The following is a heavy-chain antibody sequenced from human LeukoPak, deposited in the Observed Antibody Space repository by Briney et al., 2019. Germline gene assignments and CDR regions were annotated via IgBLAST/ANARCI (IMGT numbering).Heavy chain of an antibody. CDR2: ISAYNGNT. CDR1: GYTFTSYG. J-gene: IGHJ4*02. V-gene: IGHV1-18*01. Sequence: GASLKVSCKASGYTFTSYGISWVRQAPGQGLEWMGWISAYNGNTNYAQNFQGRVTMTTDTSTSTAYMELRSLRSDDTAVYYCARDRYSIYESSGFYYDNWGQGTLVTVSS. CDR3: ARDRYSIYESSGFYYDN. D-gene: IGHD3-22*01.